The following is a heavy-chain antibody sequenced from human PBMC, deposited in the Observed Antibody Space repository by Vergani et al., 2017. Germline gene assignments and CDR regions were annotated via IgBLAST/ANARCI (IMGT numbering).Heavy chain of an antibody. CDR1: GYSISSGYY. J-gene: IGHJ4*02. CDR2: IYHSGST. Sequence: QVQLQESGPGLVKPSETLSLTCAVSGYSISSGYYWGWIRQPPGKGLEWIGSIYHSGSTYYNPSLKSRVTISVDTSKNQLSLKLSSVTAADTAVYYCAGDFGADYDYVWGSYGIDYWGQGTLVTVSS. V-gene: IGHV4-38-2*02. CDR3: AGDFGADYDYVWGSYGIDY. D-gene: IGHD3-16*01.